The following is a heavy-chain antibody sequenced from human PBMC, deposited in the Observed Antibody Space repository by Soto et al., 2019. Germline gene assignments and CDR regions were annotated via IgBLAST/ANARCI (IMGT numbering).Heavy chain of an antibody. V-gene: IGHV5-10-1*01. D-gene: IGHD6-6*01. CDR2: IDPSDSYT. Sequence: GESLKISCKGSGYSFTSYWISWVRQMPGKGLEWMGRIDPSDSYTNYSPSFQGHVTISADKSISTAYLQWSSLKASDTAMYYCARQGKYSSSYPGDWFDPWGQGTLVNVS. CDR3: ARQGKYSSSYPGDWFDP. J-gene: IGHJ5*02. CDR1: GYSFTSYW.